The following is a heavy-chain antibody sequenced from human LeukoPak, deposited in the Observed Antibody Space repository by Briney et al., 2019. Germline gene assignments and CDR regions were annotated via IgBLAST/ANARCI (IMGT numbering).Heavy chain of an antibody. D-gene: IGHD3-10*01. V-gene: IGHV1-69*05. CDR3: ASYYYGSGSYYNPYYYYYMDV. CDR2: IIPIFGTA. Sequence: SVKVSCKASGGTFSSYAISWVRQAPGQGLEWMGGIIPIFGTANYAQKFQGRVTITTDESTSIAYMELSSLRSEDTAVYYCASYYYGSGSYYNPYYYYYMDVWGKGTTVTVSS. J-gene: IGHJ6*03. CDR1: GGTFSSYA.